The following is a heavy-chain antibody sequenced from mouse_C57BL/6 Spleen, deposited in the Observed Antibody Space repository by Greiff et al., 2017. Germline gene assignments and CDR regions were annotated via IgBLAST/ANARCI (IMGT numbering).Heavy chain of an antibody. CDR1: GYTFTGYW. CDR2: ILPGSGST. D-gene: IGHD2-3*01. V-gene: IGHV1-9*01. CDR3: AESVYDGHPYFDY. J-gene: IGHJ2*01. Sequence: VQGVESGAELMKPGASVKLSCQATGYTFTGYWIEWVKQRPGHGLEWIGEILPGSGSTNYNEKFKGKATFTADTSSNTAYMQLSSLATEDSAIYYCAESVYDGHPYFDYWGQGTTLTVSS.